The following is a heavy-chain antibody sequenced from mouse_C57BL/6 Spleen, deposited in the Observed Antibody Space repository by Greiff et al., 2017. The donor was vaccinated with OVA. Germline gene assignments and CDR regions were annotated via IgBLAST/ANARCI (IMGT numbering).Heavy chain of an antibody. J-gene: IGHJ2*01. D-gene: IGHD1-1*01. CDR3: TSIYYYGSSYHY. CDR2: IDPEDGDT. Sequence: VQLQQSGAELVRPGASVKLSCTASGFNIKDYYMHWVKPRPEQGLEWIGRIDPEDGDTEYAPKFQGKATMTADTSSNTAYLQLSSLTSEDTAVYYCTSIYYYGSSYHYWGQGTTLTVSS. V-gene: IGHV14-1*01. CDR1: GFNIKDYY.